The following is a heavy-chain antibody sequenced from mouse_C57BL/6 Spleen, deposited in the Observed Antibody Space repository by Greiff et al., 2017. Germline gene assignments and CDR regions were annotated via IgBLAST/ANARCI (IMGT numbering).Heavy chain of an antibody. Sequence: QVHVKQSGAELVRPGASVTLSCKASGYTFTDYEMHWVKQTPVHGLEWIGAIDPETGGTESNQKFKGHAILTADKSSSTADMELRSLTSEDSAVYYCTRSDLPLALDYWGQGTSVTVSS. CDR2: IDPETGGT. V-gene: IGHV1-15*01. D-gene: IGHD5-5*01. CDR3: TRSDLPLALDY. CDR1: GYTFTDYE. J-gene: IGHJ4*01.